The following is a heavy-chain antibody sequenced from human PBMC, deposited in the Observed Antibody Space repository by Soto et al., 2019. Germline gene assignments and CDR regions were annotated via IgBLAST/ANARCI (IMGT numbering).Heavy chain of an antibody. CDR3: ARLGAAAGTYYFDY. Sequence: QVQLVQSGAEVKKPGSSVKVSCKASGGTFSSYTISWVRQAPGQGLEWMGRIIPILGIANYAQKFQGRVMITADKSTSTAYMELSSLRSEDTAVYYCARLGAAAGTYYFDYWGQGTLVTVSS. D-gene: IGHD6-13*01. CDR2: IIPILGIA. V-gene: IGHV1-69*02. CDR1: GGTFSSYT. J-gene: IGHJ4*02.